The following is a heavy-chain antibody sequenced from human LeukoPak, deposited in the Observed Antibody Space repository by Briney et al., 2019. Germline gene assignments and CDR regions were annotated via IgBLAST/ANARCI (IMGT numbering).Heavy chain of an antibody. CDR1: GFTFSSYS. CDR3: AREKQDLGELLDC. V-gene: IGHV3-48*01. CDR2: ISSSSSTI. D-gene: IGHD1-26*01. Sequence: GGSLRLSCAASGFTFSSYSMNWVRQAPGKGLEWVSYISSSSSTIYYADSVKGRFTISRDNAKNSLYLQMNSLRAEDTAVYYCAREKQDLGELLDCWGQGTLVTVSS. J-gene: IGHJ4*02.